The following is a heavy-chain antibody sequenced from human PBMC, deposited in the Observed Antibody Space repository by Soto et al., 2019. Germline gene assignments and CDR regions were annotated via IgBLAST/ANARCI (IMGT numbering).Heavy chain of an antibody. CDR2: ISGSGGTT. D-gene: IGHD3-16*02. J-gene: IGHJ4*02. CDR1: GFTFSSYA. Sequence: GGSLRLSCAASGFTFSSYAMSWVRQAPGKGLDWVSTISGSGGTTDYANSVKGQLTISRDESKNTLYLQMNSLRAEDTAVYYCANNLDYIWGSYRRPRGLHWGQGTLVTVSS. V-gene: IGHV3-23*01. CDR3: ANNLDYIWGSYRRPRGLH.